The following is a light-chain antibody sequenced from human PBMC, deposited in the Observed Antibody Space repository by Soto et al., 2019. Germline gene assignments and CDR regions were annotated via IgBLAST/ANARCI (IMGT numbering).Light chain of an antibody. CDR3: SSYRISSTPVV. CDR1: SSDVGGYNY. V-gene: IGLV2-14*01. J-gene: IGLJ2*01. Sequence: QSALTQPASVSGSPGQSITISCTGTSSDVGGYNYVSWYQQHPGKSPQLLIYEVSNRPSGVSNRFSGSKSGNTASLAISGLQAEDDYDSYCSSYRISSTPVVFGGGTKLTVL. CDR2: EVS.